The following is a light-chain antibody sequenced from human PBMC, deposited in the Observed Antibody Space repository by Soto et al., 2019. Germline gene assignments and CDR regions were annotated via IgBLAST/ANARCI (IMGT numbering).Light chain of an antibody. CDR1: SSDVGGYNY. CDR3: SSFAGSNNFPYV. J-gene: IGLJ1*01. Sequence: QSALTQPASVSGSPGQSITISCTGTSSDVGGYNYVSWYQQHPGKAPKLMIYEVRNRPPGVSNRFSGSKSGNTASLTISGLQAEDEADYYCSSFAGSNNFPYVFGTGTKVTVL. CDR2: EVR. V-gene: IGLV2-14*01.